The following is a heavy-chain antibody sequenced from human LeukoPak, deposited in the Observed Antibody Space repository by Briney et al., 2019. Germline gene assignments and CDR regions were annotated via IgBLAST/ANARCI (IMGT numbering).Heavy chain of an antibody. J-gene: IGHJ4*02. Sequence: GASVEVSCKASGYTFTGYYMHWVRQAPGQGLEWMGWINPNSGGTNYAQKFQGRVTMTRDTSISTAYMELSRLRSDDTAVYYCARVHYYDSSGYYPYFDYWGQGTLVTVSS. CDR1: GYTFTGYY. CDR3: ARVHYYDSSGYYPYFDY. V-gene: IGHV1-2*02. D-gene: IGHD3-22*01. CDR2: INPNSGGT.